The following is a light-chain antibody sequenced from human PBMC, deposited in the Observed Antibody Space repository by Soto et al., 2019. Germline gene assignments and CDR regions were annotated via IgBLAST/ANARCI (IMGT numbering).Light chain of an antibody. J-gene: IGKJ1*01. V-gene: IGKV1-39*01. CDR1: QSISSY. Sequence: DIQMTQSPSSLSAAVGDRVTITCRASQSISSYLNWYQQKPGKAPKRLIYAASSLQSGVPSRLSGSGYGTDLTITISSLKTEDFATYYCQQSYSNPQTFGQGTKVDIK. CDR2: AAS. CDR3: QQSYSNPQT.